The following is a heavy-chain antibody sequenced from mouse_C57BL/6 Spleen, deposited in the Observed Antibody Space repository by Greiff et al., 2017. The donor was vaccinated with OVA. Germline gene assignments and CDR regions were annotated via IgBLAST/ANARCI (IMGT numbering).Heavy chain of an antibody. CDR3: ARWVGDEGYFDV. CDR1: GYSFTGYY. D-gene: IGHD2-13*01. J-gene: IGHJ1*03. Sequence: VQLQQSGPELVKPGDSVKISCKASGYSFTGYYMHWVKQSHGNILDWIGYIYPYNGVSSYNQKFKGKATLTVDKTSSTAYMELLSLTSEDATVYYCARWVGDEGYFDVWGTGTTVTGSS. V-gene: IGHV1-31*01. CDR2: IYPYNGVS.